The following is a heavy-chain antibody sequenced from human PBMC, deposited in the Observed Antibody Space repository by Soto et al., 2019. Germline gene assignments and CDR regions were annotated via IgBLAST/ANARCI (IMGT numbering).Heavy chain of an antibody. V-gene: IGHV3-11*06. Sequence: QVQLVESGGGLVKPGGSLRLSCAASGFTFSDYYMSWIRQGPGKGLEWVSYISSGSSYTKYADSVKGRFTISRDNAKNSLYLQMNSLRDEDTAVYYCARERIVLTAPEAFDYWGQGTLVTVSS. CDR2: ISSGSSYT. CDR3: ARERIVLTAPEAFDY. J-gene: IGHJ4*02. D-gene: IGHD2-21*02. CDR1: GFTFSDYY.